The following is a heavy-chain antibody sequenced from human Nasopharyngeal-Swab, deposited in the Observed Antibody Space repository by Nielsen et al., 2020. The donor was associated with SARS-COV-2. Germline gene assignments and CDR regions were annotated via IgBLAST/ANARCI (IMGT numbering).Heavy chain of an antibody. V-gene: IGHV3-48*03. CDR1: GFTFSSYE. CDR2: VSSSGSTI. Sequence: GESLKISCAASGFTFSSYEMNWVRQAPGKGLEWASYVSSSGSTIYYADSVKGRFTISRDNVKNSLYLQMNSLRAEDTAVYYCAPSSGWYYFDYWGQGTLVTVSS. J-gene: IGHJ4*02. CDR3: APSSGWYYFDY. D-gene: IGHD6-19*01.